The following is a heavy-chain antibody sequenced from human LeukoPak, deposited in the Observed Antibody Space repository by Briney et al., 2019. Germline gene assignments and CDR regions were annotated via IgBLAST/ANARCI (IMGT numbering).Heavy chain of an antibody. J-gene: IGHJ4*02. CDR3: AKELSTFGGVIAPLDY. V-gene: IGHV3-9*01. Sequence: GRSLRLSCAASGFTFDDYAMHWVRQAPGKGLEWVSGISWNSGSIGYADSVKGRFTISRDNAKNSLYLQMNSLRAGDTALYYCAKELSTFGGVIAPLDYWGQGTLVTVSS. D-gene: IGHD3-16*02. CDR2: ISWNSGSI. CDR1: GFTFDDYA.